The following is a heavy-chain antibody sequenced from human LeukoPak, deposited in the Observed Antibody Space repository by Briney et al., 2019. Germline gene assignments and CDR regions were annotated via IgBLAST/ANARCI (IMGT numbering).Heavy chain of an antibody. CDR2: INHSGST. J-gene: IGHJ6*03. D-gene: IGHD2-15*01. CDR1: GGSLCGYY. CDR3: ARWGRVAATRYYYYYMDV. Sequence: PSETLSLTCAVCGGSLCGYYWMWLPQPPEKGREGIGEINHSGSTNYNPSIKSRVTISVDTSKNQFSLKLSSVAAADTAVYYCARWGRVAATRYYYYYMDVWGKGTTVTVSS. V-gene: IGHV4-34*01.